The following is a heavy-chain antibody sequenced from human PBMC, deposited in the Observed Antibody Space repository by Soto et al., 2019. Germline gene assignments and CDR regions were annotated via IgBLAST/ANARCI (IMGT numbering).Heavy chain of an antibody. D-gene: IGHD3-3*01. J-gene: IGHJ6*02. V-gene: IGHV1-69*13. CDR1: GGTFSSYA. Sequence: ASVKVSCKASGGTFSSYAISWVRQAPGQGLEWMGGIIPIFGTANYAQKFQGRVTITADESTSTAYMELSSLRSEDTAVYYCARVPDYDFWSGSLYYYYYGMDVWGQGTTVTVSS. CDR3: ARVPDYDFWSGSLYYYYYGMDV. CDR2: IIPIFGTA.